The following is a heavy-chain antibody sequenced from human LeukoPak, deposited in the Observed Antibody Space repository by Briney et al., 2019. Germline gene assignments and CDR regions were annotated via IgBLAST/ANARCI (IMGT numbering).Heavy chain of an antibody. CDR1: GFTFGDYV. V-gene: IGHV3-49*04. D-gene: IGHD3-3*01. CDR2: IRSKAYGGTT. CDR3: TRGKYYDFWSGYYPDY. Sequence: PGRSLRLSCTASGFTFGDYVMSWVRQAPGKGLEWVGFIRSKAYGGTTEYAASVKGRFTISRDGSKSIAYLQMNSLKTEDTAVYYCTRGKYYDFWSGYYPDYWGQGTLVTVSS. J-gene: IGHJ4*02.